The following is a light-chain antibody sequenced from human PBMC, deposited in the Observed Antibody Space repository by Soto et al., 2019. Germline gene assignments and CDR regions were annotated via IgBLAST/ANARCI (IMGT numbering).Light chain of an antibody. J-gene: IGLJ2*01. CDR3: SSYTSSSTLVV. V-gene: IGLV2-14*01. CDR1: SSDVGGYNY. Sequence: QAASVSGSPGQSITISCTGTSSDVGGYNYVSWYQQHPGKAPKLMNYEVSNRPSGVSNRFSGSKSGNTASLTISGLQAEDEADYYCSSYTSSSTLVVFGGGTKLTVL. CDR2: EVS.